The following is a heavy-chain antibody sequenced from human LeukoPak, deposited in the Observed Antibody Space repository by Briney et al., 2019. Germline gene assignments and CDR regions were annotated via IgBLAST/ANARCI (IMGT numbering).Heavy chain of an antibody. CDR1: GFTVSSYE. CDR2: ISSSGSTI. D-gene: IGHD6-19*01. J-gene: IGHJ4*02. Sequence: GGSLRLSCAASGFTVSSYEMNWVRQAPGKGLEWVSYISSSGSTIYYADSVKGRFTISRDNAKNSLYLQMNSLRAEDTAVYYCARGDSSGWYEAFDYWGQGTLVTVSS. CDR3: ARGDSSGWYEAFDY. V-gene: IGHV3-48*03.